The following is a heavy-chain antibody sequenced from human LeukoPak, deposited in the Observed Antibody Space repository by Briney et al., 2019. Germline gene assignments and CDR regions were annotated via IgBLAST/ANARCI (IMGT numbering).Heavy chain of an antibody. CDR1: GGSISSSNYY. CDR3: ARDSRNYYDSSGRYYFDY. D-gene: IGHD3-22*01. Sequence: SETLCLTCTVSGGSISSSNYYWGWIRQPPGKGLEWIGSIFRSGTTYYNPSLRSRVTISVDTSKNQFSLKLSSVTAADTAVYYCARDSRNYYDSSGRYYFDYWGQGTLVTVSS. J-gene: IGHJ4*02. CDR2: IFRSGTT. V-gene: IGHV4-39*07.